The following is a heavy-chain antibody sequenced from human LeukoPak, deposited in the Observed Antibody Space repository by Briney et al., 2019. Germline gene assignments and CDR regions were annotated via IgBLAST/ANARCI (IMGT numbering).Heavy chain of an antibody. J-gene: IGHJ3*02. Sequence: SETLSLTCTVSGGSISSYYWSWIRQPPGKGLEWIGYIYYSGSTNYNPSLKSRVTISVDTSKNQFSLKLSSVTAADTAVYYCARTLVQYSSTDAFDIWGQGTMVTVSS. D-gene: IGHD6-13*01. V-gene: IGHV4-59*01. CDR2: IYYSGST. CDR1: GGSISSYY. CDR3: ARTLVQYSSTDAFDI.